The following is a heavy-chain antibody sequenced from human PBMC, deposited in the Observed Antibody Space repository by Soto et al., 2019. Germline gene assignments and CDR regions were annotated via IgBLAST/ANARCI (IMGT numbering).Heavy chain of an antibody. D-gene: IGHD6-13*01. CDR2: TYNSGST. CDR1: GDSITSDIHY. J-gene: IGHJ4*02. Sequence: TLSLTCTVSGDSITSDIHYWSWIRQHPGKGLEWIAYTYNSGSTYYNPSLKSRITISIDASRNQFSLKLTSVTAADTAVYYCARGTAGADDSWGQGTLVTVSS. V-gene: IGHV4-31*03. CDR3: ARGTAGADDS.